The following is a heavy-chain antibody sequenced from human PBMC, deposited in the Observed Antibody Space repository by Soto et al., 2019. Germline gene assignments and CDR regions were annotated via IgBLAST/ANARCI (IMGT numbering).Heavy chain of an antibody. V-gene: IGHV3-73*01. J-gene: IGHJ4*02. CDR2: IRDKANSYAT. CDR1: GFTFSGSA. CDR3: TRLYCGGDCDFDS. D-gene: IGHD2-21*02. Sequence: GGSLRLSCAASGFTFSGSAMHWVRQASGKGLEWVGRIRDKANSYATAYTASVKGRFTISRDDSKNTAYLQMNSLKTEDTAVYYCTRLYCGGDCDFDSWGQGTRVTVAS.